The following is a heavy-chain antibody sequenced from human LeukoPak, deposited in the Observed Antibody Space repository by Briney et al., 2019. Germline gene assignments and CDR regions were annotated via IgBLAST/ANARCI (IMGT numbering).Heavy chain of an antibody. J-gene: IGHJ6*03. D-gene: IGHD3-22*01. V-gene: IGHV4-39*07. Sequence: SETLSLTCTVSGGSIISSNYYWAWIRQPPGKGLEWIGSIYYSGSTSYNPSLKSRVTIPVDTSKNQFSLRLTSVTAPDTAMYYCARVSYDSSGYYHYYYYYMDVWGKGTTVTVSS. CDR2: IYYSGST. CDR3: ARVSYDSSGYYHYYYYYMDV. CDR1: GGSIISSNYY.